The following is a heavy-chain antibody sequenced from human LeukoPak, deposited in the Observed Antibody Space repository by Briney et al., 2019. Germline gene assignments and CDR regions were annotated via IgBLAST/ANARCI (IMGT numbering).Heavy chain of an antibody. CDR1: GYIFTGYY. V-gene: IGHV1-2*06. CDR2: INPNSGGT. Sequence: ASVKVSCKASGYIFTGYYMHWVRQAPGQGLEWMGRINPNSGGTNYAQKFQGRVTMTRDTSISTAYMELSRLTSDDTAIYYCARGQPYGDYNYFDPWGQGTLVTVSS. CDR3: ARGQPYGDYNYFDP. D-gene: IGHD4-17*01. J-gene: IGHJ5*02.